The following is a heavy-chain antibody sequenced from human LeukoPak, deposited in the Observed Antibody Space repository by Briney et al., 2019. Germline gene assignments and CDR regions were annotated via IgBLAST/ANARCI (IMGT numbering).Heavy chain of an antibody. J-gene: IGHJ5*02. V-gene: IGHV4-34*01. D-gene: IGHD3-3*01. CDR1: GGSFSGYY. CDR2: INHSGST. CDR3: ARGFWSAEP. Sequence: SETLSLTCAVYGGSFSGYYWSWIRQPPGKGLEWIGEINHSGSTNYNPSLKSRVTISVDTSKNQFSLKLSSVTAADTAVYYCARGFWSAEPWGQGTLATVSS.